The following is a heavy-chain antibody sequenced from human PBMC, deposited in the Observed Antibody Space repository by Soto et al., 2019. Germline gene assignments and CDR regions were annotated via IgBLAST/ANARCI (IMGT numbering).Heavy chain of an antibody. CDR3: ARGQDSALADY. V-gene: IGHV3-33*01. CDR2: IWYDGSYK. CDR1: GFTFRTYG. J-gene: IGHJ4*02. Sequence: QVQLVESGGGVVQPGRSLRLSCAASGFTFRTYGMHWVRQAPGKGLEWVTSIWYDGSYKYYADSVKGRFTISRDNSKNTLYLQMNRLRAEDTAVYYCARGQDSALADYLGQGTLVTVSS.